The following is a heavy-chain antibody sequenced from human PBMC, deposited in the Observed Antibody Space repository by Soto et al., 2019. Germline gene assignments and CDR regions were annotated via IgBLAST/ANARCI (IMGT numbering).Heavy chain of an antibody. V-gene: IGHV3-33*01. CDR1: GFNFRSFG. D-gene: IGHD4-17*01. CDR3: ARDSSRGTVTTEGDVFDM. Sequence: QVQLVESGGGVVQPGRSQRLSCSASGFNFRSFGMHWVRQAPGQGLEWVAGIWHDGSKIYYADSVKGRFSISRDSSRNTLYLEMNSPRAEDTAVYYCARDSSRGTVTTEGDVFDMWGKGTMVTVSS. J-gene: IGHJ3*02. CDR2: IWHDGSKI.